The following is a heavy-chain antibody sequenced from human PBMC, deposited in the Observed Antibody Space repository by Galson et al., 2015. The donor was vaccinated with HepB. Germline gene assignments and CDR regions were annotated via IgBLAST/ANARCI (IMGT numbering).Heavy chain of an antibody. CDR3: ARERPYGSGSYPLD. Sequence: SETLSLTCTVSGGSISSYYWSWIRQPPGKGLEWIGYIYYSGSTNYNPSLKSRVTISVDTSKNQFSLKLSSVTAADTAVYYCARERPYGSGSYPLDWGQGTLVTVSS. CDR2: IYYSGST. V-gene: IGHV4-59*01. J-gene: IGHJ4*02. D-gene: IGHD3-10*01. CDR1: GGSISSYY.